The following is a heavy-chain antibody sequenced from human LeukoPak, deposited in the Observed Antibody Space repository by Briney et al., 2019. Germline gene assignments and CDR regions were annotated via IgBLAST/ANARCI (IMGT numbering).Heavy chain of an antibody. Sequence: GRSLRLSCAASGFTFDDDAMHWVRQAPGKGLVWVSCINSDGSSTRYADSVEGRFTISRDNAKNTLYLQMNSLRAEDTAVYYCARDLRGNIVVIVAADLSLDYWGQGTLVTVAS. CDR3: ARDLRGNIVVIVAADLSLDY. J-gene: IGHJ4*02. CDR1: GFTFDDDA. CDR2: INSDGSST. V-gene: IGHV3-74*01. D-gene: IGHD2-15*01.